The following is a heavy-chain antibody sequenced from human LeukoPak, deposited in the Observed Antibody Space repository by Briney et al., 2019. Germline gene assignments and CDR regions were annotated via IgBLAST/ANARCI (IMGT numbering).Heavy chain of an antibody. CDR1: GFTFDDFG. CDR3: AEAFYYASGNYDS. D-gene: IGHD3-10*01. J-gene: IGHJ4*02. V-gene: IGHV3-9*01. CDR2: ISWNSGSI. Sequence: GGSLRLSCVASGFTFDDFGMHWVRQAPGKGLEWVSSISWNSGSIGYADSVKGRFTISRDNAKNSLYLQMNSLRVEDTALYYCAEAFYYASGNYDSWGQGTLVTVSS.